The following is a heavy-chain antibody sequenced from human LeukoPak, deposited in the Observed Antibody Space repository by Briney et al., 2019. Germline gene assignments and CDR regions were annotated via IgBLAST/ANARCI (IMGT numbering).Heavy chain of an antibody. CDR1: GGSISSYY. V-gene: IGHV4-59*08. CDR3: ARLNGGG. CDR2: IDYSGST. Sequence: MSSETLSLTCTVSGGSISSYYWSWIRQPPGKGLEWIGYIDYSGSTNYNPSLKSRVTISIDTSKNQFSLKLNSVTAADTAVYYCARLNGGGWGQGTLVTVSS. J-gene: IGHJ4*02. D-gene: IGHD2-21*01.